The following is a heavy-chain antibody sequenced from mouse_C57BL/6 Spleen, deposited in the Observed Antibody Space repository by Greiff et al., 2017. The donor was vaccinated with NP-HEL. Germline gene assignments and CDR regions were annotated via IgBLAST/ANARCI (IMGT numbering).Heavy chain of an antibody. V-gene: IGHV1-82*01. Sequence: QVQLQQSGPELVKPGASVKISCKASGYAFSSSWMNWVKQRPGKGLEWIGRIYPGDGDTHYNGKFKGQATQTADKSSSTAYMQLSSLTSEESAVYFCAIKGNYYGSSSPMDYGGQGTSVTVSS. CDR3: AIKGNYYGSSSPMDY. CDR2: IYPGDGDT. J-gene: IGHJ4*01. D-gene: IGHD1-1*01. CDR1: GYAFSSSW.